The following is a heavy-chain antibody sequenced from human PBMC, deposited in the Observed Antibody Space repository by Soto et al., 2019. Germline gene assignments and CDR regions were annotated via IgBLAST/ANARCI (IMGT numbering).Heavy chain of an antibody. J-gene: IGHJ3*02. D-gene: IGHD2-15*01. CDR1: GGSISSGGYY. Sequence: SETLSLTCTVSGGSISSGGYYWSWIRQHPGKGLEWIGYIYYSGSTYYNPSLKSRVTISVDTSKNQFSLKLSSVTAADTAVYYCASGPSCRNPYCSGGSFTQRPHAAFDIWGQGTMVTVSS. CDR2: IYYSGST. CDR3: ASGPSCRNPYCSGGSFTQRPHAAFDI. V-gene: IGHV4-31*03.